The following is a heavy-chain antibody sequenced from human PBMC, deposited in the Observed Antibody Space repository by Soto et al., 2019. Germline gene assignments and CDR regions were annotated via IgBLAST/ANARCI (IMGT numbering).Heavy chain of an antibody. CDR1: GGSISSYY. Sequence: SETLSLTCTVSGGSISSYYWSWIRQPPGKGLEWIGYIYYSGSTNYNPSLKSRVTISLDTSKNQFSLKLSSVTVADTAVYYCARLRWTDWYFDLWGRGTLVTSPQ. V-gene: IGHV4-59*01. CDR3: ARLRWTDWYFDL. J-gene: IGHJ2*01. CDR2: IYYSGST. D-gene: IGHD4-17*01.